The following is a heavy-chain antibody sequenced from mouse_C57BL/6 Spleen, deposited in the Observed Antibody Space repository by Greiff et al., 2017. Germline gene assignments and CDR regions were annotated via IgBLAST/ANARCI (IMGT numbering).Heavy chain of an antibody. V-gene: IGHV7-3*01. Sequence: VQLVESGGGLVQPGGSLSLSCAASGFTFTDYYMSWVRQPPGKALEWLGFIRNKANGYTTEYSASVKGRFTISSDNSQSILYLQMNALRAEDSATYYCARYKVYDGSSSYAMDYWGQGTSVTVSS. CDR2: IRNKANGYTT. D-gene: IGHD1-1*01. CDR1: GFTFTDYY. CDR3: ARYKVYDGSSSYAMDY. J-gene: IGHJ4*01.